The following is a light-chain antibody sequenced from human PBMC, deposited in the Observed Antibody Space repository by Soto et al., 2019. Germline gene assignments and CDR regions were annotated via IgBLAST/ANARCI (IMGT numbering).Light chain of an antibody. CDR1: QTISSW. CDR2: DAS. V-gene: IGKV1-5*01. Sequence: DIQSTQSPSTLSGSVGDRVTITCRASQTISSWLAWYQQKPGKAPKLLIYDASSLESGVPSKFSGSGSGTEFTLTISSLQPDDCATYYCQQYENYWTFGQGTKVDIK. CDR3: QQYENYWT. J-gene: IGKJ1*01.